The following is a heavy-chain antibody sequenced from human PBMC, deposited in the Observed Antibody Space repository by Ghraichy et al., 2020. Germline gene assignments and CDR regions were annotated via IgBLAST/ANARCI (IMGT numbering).Heavy chain of an antibody. CDR2: ISLDGSNK. V-gene: IGHV3-30*18. D-gene: IGHD6-19*01. Sequence: GGSLRLSCTASGFIFRIYGMHWVRQAPGKGLEWVAVISLDGSNKYYADSVKGRFTISRDNSKNTLYLQMNSLRAEDTAVYYCAKGADYSSGWFSGWWYFDGWGLGTLVTGSS. CDR1: GFIFRIYG. J-gene: IGHJ4*02. CDR3: AKGADYSSGWFSGWWYFDG.